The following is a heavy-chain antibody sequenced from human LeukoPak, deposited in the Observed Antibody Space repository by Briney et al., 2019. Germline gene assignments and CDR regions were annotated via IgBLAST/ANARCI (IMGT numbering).Heavy chain of an antibody. CDR1: GFTFSTYA. CDR2: ISDTGGNT. CDR3: AKGRTNDY. J-gene: IGHJ4*02. D-gene: IGHD1/OR15-1a*01. Sequence: SGGSLRLSCAASGFTFSTYAMSWVRQTPEKGLEWVSAISDTGGNTFYADSVKGRFTISRDNSKHTLYLQMNSLRAEDTAIYYCAKGRTNDYWGQGTLVTVSS. V-gene: IGHV3-23*01.